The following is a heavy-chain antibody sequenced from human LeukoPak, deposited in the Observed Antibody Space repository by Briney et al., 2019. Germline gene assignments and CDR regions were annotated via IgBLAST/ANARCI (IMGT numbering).Heavy chain of an antibody. V-gene: IGHV3-33*01. CDR2: IWYDGSNK. CDR1: GFTFSSYG. Sequence: PGRSLRLSCAASGFTFSSYGMHWVRQAPGKGLEWVAVIWYDGSNKYYADSVKGRFTISRDNSKNTLYLQMNSLRAEDTGVYYCARDGHYYGSGSPFCFDCWGQGTLVTVSS. CDR3: ARDGHYYGSGSPFCFDC. J-gene: IGHJ4*02. D-gene: IGHD3-10*01.